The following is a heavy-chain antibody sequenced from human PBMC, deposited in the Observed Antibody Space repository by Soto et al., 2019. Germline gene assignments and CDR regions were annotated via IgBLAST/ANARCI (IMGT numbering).Heavy chain of an antibody. Sequence: QVQLEQSGAEVKKPGDSMKVSCKASGYTFTTYGISWVRQAPGQGLEWMGWINGYNGNTDYPQKLQGRVTMTTDTSTSTACMALRSLRSDDTAVYYCAREGSAPYDVDGMDVW. J-gene: IGHJ6*01. CDR1: GYTFTTYG. D-gene: IGHD6-19*01. V-gene: IGHV1-18*01. CDR2: INGYNGNT. CDR3: AREGSAPYDVDGMDV.